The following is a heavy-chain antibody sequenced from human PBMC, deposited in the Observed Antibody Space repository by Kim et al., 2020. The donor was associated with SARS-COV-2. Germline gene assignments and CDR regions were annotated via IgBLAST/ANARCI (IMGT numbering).Heavy chain of an antibody. Sequence: GGSLRLSCAASGFTFSHDWMTWVRQAPGKGLEWVANINQDGSESYYVDSVKGRFTISRDNAKTSLYLQMNSLRVEDTAVYYCARFVFGDNFWGQGTLV. J-gene: IGHJ4*02. D-gene: IGHD3-16*01. CDR3: ARFVFGDNF. CDR2: INQDGSES. V-gene: IGHV3-7*01. CDR1: GFTFSHDW.